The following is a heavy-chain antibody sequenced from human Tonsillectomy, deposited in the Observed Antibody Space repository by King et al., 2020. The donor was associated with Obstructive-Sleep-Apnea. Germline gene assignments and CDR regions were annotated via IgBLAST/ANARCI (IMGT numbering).Heavy chain of an antibody. CDR3: ARDRFKTGTTPYDAFDI. V-gene: IGHV1-18*04. Sequence: QLVQSGAEVKKPGASVKVSCKASGYTFTSYGISWVRQAPGQGLEWMGWISAYNGNTNYAQKLQGRVTMTTDTSTSTAYMELRSLRSDDTAVYYCARDRFKTGTTPYDAFDIWGQGTMVTVSS. CDR2: ISAYNGNT. J-gene: IGHJ3*02. CDR1: GYTFTSYG. D-gene: IGHD1-7*01.